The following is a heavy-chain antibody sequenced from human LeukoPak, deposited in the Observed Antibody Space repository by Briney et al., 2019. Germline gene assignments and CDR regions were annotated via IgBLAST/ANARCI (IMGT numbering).Heavy chain of an antibody. V-gene: IGHV4-31*03. CDR3: ARGEGGYGCFDY. CDR2: IYCSGST. CDR1: GGSISSGGYY. J-gene: IGHJ4*02. Sequence: TSQTLSLTCTVSGGSISSGGYYWSWIRQHPGQGLEWIGYIYCSGSTYYNPSLKSRVTISVDTSKNQFSLKLSSVTAADTAVYYCARGEGGYGCFDYWGQGTLVTVSS. D-gene: IGHD5-12*01.